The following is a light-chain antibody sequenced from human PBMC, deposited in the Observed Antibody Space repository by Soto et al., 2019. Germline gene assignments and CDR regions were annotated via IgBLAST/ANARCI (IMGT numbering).Light chain of an antibody. CDR3: LQDYNYHWT. CDR1: QGIRND. Sequence: AIQMTQSPSSLSASVEDRVTITCRASQGIRNDLGWYQQKPWKAPKLLIYAASSLQSRVPSRFSGSGSGTDFTLTISSLQTEDFATYYCLQDYNYHWTFGQGTKVEIK. V-gene: IGKV1-6*01. J-gene: IGKJ1*01. CDR2: AAS.